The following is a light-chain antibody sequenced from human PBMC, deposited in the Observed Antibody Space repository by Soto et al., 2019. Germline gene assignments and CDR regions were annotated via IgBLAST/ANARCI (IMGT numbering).Light chain of an antibody. V-gene: IGKV3-20*01. J-gene: IGKJ1*01. CDR1: QSVSSTY. Sequence: EIVLTQSPGTLSLSPGERATLSCRASQSVSSTYLAWYQQKSGQAPRLLIYGASRRATGIPDRFSGSGSGTDFTLTISRLEPEDFAVYFCQRYGSSPWTFGQGTKVEIK. CDR3: QRYGSSPWT. CDR2: GAS.